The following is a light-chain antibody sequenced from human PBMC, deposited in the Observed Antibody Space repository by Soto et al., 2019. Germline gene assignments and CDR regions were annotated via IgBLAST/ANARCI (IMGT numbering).Light chain of an antibody. Sequence: EIVLTQSPGTLSLSPGERGTFSCRASQNLGTLYLAWFQQKSGQAPRLLIYSASRRATGIPDRFTGSGSGTDFTLTINRVEPEDFAVYFCQQYAGTPRTFGQGTRLEIK. CDR2: SAS. CDR3: QQYAGTPRT. V-gene: IGKV3-20*01. J-gene: IGKJ5*01. CDR1: QNLGTLY.